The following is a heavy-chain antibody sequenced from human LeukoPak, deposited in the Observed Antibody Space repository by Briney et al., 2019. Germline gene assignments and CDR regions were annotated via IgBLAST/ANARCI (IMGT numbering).Heavy chain of an antibody. D-gene: IGHD4-17*01. CDR3: ARDMTTVTKGFDL. J-gene: IGHJ3*01. Sequence: SETLSLTCSISGGYITTHYWTWIRQPPGKGLEWIGYVLYSGITNYNPSLRGRITISVDTSQNQFSLSLRSVTAADTAVYYCARDMTTVTKGFDLWGQGTMVTVSS. CDR2: VLYSGIT. CDR1: GGYITTHY. V-gene: IGHV4-59*11.